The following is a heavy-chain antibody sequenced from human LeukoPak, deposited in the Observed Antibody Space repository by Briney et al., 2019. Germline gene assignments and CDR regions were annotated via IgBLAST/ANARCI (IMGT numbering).Heavy chain of an antibody. CDR1: GFTFSSYW. CDR2: IKQDGSEK. D-gene: IGHD3-3*01. Sequence: PGGSLRLSCAASGFTFSSYWMSWVRQAPGKGLEWVANIKQDGSEKYYVDSVKGRFTISRANAKNSLFLQMNSLRAEDTAVYYCARGPHGGFVIIPTEFWGQGTLVTVSS. V-gene: IGHV3-7*01. J-gene: IGHJ4*02. CDR3: ARGPHGGFVIIPTEF.